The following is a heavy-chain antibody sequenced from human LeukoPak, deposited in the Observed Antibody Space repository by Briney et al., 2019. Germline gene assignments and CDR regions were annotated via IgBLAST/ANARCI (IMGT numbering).Heavy chain of an antibody. J-gene: IGHJ4*02. CDR1: GYTFTSYG. Sequence: GASVKVSCKASGYTFTSYGISWVRQAPGRGLEWMGWISAYNGNTNYAQKLQGRVTMTTDTSTSTAYMELRSLRSDDTAVYYCARGPPITMIVVVITPYFDYWAREPWSPSPQ. V-gene: IGHV1-18*01. CDR2: ISAYNGNT. CDR3: ARGPPITMIVVVITPYFDY. D-gene: IGHD3-22*01.